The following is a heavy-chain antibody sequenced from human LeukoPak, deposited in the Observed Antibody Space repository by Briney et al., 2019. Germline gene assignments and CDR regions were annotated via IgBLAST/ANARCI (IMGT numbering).Heavy chain of an antibody. Sequence: ASVKVSCKASEYTFTGYYMNWVRQAPGQGLEWMGRINPNSGGTNYAQKFQGRVTMTRDTSISTAYMELSGLRSDDTAVYYCERAEYYYDSSGLKGLPCDYWGQGTQVTVSS. J-gene: IGHJ4*02. D-gene: IGHD3-22*01. V-gene: IGHV1-2*06. CDR1: EYTFTGYY. CDR2: INPNSGGT. CDR3: ERAEYYYDSSGLKGLPCDY.